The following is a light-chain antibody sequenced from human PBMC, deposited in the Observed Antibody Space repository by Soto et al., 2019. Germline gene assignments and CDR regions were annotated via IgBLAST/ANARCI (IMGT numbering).Light chain of an antibody. Sequence: QSALTQPASVSGSPGQSITISCTGTSSDVGGYNYVSWYQQHPGKAPKLMIYDVSNRPSGVSNRFSGSKSGNTASLTISGLQAEDEADYYCSSYTSISTLDVVFGGGTKVTVL. CDR3: SSYTSISTLDVV. CDR2: DVS. CDR1: SSDVGGYNY. V-gene: IGLV2-14*01. J-gene: IGLJ2*01.